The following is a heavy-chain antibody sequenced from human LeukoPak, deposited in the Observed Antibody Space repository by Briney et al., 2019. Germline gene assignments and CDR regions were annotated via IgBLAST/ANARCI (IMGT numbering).Heavy chain of an antibody. CDR3: AREPSGSGGYDY. D-gene: IGHD3-10*01. CDR2: ISPNSGGT. Sequence: GASVKVSCKASGFTFSGYYMHWVRQAPGQGLDWMAWISPNSGGTNYVQKFQGRVTVTRDTSISTDYMEISGLTSDDTALYYCAREPSGSGGYDYWGQGTLVTVSS. CDR1: GFTFSGYY. J-gene: IGHJ4*02. V-gene: IGHV1-2*02.